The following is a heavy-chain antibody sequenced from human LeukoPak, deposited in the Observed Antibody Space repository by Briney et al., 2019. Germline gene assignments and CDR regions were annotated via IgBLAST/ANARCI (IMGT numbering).Heavy chain of an antibody. V-gene: IGHV3-30*02. CDR1: GFTFSSYG. Sequence: HPGGSLRLSCAASGFTFSSYGMHWVRQAPGKGLEWVAFIRYDGSNKYYADSVKGRFTISRDNSKNTLYLQMNSLRAEDTAVYYCAKDLYYCSSTSCPIDYWGQGTLVTVSS. D-gene: IGHD2-2*01. CDR3: AKDLYYCSSTSCPIDY. CDR2: IRYDGSNK. J-gene: IGHJ4*02.